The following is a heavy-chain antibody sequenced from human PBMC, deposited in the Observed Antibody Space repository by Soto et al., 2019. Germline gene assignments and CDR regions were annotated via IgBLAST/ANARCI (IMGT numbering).Heavy chain of an antibody. V-gene: IGHV4-39*01. CDR3: ARQYYYYMDV. J-gene: IGHJ6*03. Sequence: PSETLSLTCTVSGGSISSSSYYWGWIRQPPGKGLEWIGSIYYSGSTYYNPSLKSRATISVDTSKNQFSLKLSSVTAADTAVYYCARQYYYYMDVWGKGTTVTVSS. CDR1: GGSISSSSYY. CDR2: IYYSGST.